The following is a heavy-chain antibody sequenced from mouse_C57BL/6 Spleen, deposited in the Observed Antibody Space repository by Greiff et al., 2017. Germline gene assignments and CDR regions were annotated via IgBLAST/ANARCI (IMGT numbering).Heavy chain of an antibody. CDR3: ARRNDYDLHFAY. J-gene: IGHJ3*01. V-gene: IGHV1-9*01. Sequence: QVQLQQSGAELMKPGASVKLSCKATGYTFTGYWIEWVKQRPGHGLEWIGEILPGSGSTNYNEKFKGKATFTADTSSNTAYMKLSSLTTEDSAIYSCARRNDYDLHFAYWGQGTLVTVSA. CDR1: GYTFTGYW. CDR2: ILPGSGST. D-gene: IGHD2-4*01.